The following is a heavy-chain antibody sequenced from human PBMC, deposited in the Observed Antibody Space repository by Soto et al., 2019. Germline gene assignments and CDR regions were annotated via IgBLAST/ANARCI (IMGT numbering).Heavy chain of an antibody. CDR1: GGSFSGYY. CDR3: ARLPFSSYYGMDV. J-gene: IGHJ6*02. V-gene: IGHV4-34*01. D-gene: IGHD2-2*01. Sequence: PSETLSLTCAVYGGSFSGYYWSWIRQPPGKGLGWIGEINHSGSTNCNPSLKSRVTISVDTSKNQFSLKLSSVTAADTAVYYCARLPFSSYYGMDVWGQGTTVTVSS. CDR2: INHSGST.